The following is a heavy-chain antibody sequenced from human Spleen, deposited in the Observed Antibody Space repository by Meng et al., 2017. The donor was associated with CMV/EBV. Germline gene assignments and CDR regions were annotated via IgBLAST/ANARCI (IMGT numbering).Heavy chain of an antibody. J-gene: IGHJ3*02. D-gene: IGHD6-6*01. Sequence: GESLKISCAASGFTFSNYATHWVRQAPGKGLEYVSAVSNNGGSTYYADSVKGRFTISRDNAKNSLYLQMNSLRAEDTAVYYCAREYSSSHHDAFDIWGQGTMVTVSS. CDR2: VSNNGGST. CDR3: AREYSSSHHDAFDI. CDR1: GFTFSNYA. V-gene: IGHV3-64*02.